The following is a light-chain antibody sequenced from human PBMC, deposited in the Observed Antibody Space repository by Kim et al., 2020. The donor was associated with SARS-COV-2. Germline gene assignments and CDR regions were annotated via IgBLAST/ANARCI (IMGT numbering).Light chain of an antibody. Sequence: SYELTQPPSVSVAPGKTARITCGGDNIDSKSVHWYKQKPGQAPVLVIYYDSDRPSGIPERFSGSNSGNTATLAITRVEAGDEADYFCQVWESSTDRVFGGGTKLTVL. CDR2: YDS. V-gene: IGLV3-21*01. CDR3: QVWESSTDRV. J-gene: IGLJ3*02. CDR1: NIDSKS.